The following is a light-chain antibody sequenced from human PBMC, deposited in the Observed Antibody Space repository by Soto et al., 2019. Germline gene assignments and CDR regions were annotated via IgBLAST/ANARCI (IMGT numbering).Light chain of an antibody. J-gene: IGKJ1*01. V-gene: IGKV1-39*01. CDR2: AAS. Sequence: DIQITQSPSSLSASVGDRVTVTCRSSQSISSYLNWYQQKPGKAPKLLIYAASSLQSGVPSRFSGSGSGTDFTLTISSLQPEDFATYYCQQSYSTPLTFGQETKVDIK. CDR3: QQSYSTPLT. CDR1: QSISSY.